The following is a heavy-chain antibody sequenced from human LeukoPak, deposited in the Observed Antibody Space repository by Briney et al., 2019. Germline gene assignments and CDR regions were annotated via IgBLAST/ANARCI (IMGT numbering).Heavy chain of an antibody. CDR3: ARVRFGDIDY. CDR2: FYYSGST. CDR1: GGSISSGGYY. V-gene: IGHV4-31*03. Sequence: SQTLSLTCTVSGGSISSGGYYWSWIRQHPGKGLEWIGYFYYSGSTYYNPSLKSRVTISVDTSKNQFSLKLSSVTAADTAVYYCARVRFGDIDYWGQGTLVTVSS. J-gene: IGHJ4*02. D-gene: IGHD3-10*01.